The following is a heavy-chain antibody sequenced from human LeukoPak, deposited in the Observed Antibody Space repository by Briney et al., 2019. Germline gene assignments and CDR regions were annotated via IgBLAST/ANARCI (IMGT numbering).Heavy chain of an antibody. CDR3: ARESGKFDY. CDR1: GLPIADFA. CDR2: ISGDGVSI. Sequence: GGSLRLSCVASGLPIADFAMHWVRHAPGKGLEWVSLISGDGVSILYADSVKGRFSISRDNSKNSLSLEMNSLRTEDTAMYYCARESGKFDYWGQGTLVAVSS. V-gene: IGHV3-43*02. J-gene: IGHJ4*02.